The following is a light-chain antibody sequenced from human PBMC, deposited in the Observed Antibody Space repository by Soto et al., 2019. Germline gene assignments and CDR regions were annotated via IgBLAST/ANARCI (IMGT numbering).Light chain of an antibody. CDR1: SSDVGGYNY. V-gene: IGLV2-14*01. CDR3: SSYTSSSTL. CDR2: DVS. Sequence: QSALTQPASVSGSPGQSITISCTGTSSDVGGYNYVSWYQQHPGKAPKLMIYDVSNRHSGVSNRFSGSKSGNTASLTISGLQAEDEADYYCSSYTSSSTLFGGGTKLTV. J-gene: IGLJ2*01.